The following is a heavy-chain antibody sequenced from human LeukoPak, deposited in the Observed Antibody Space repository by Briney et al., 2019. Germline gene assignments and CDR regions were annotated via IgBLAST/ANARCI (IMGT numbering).Heavy chain of an antibody. V-gene: IGHV4-59*01. CDR2: IYYSGST. CDR1: GGSISRYY. Sequence: SETLSLTCTVSGGSISRYYWSWIRQPPGKGLEWIGYIYYSGSTNHNPSLESRVTMSVDTSKNLFSLKLNSVTAADTAVYYCARDVGGYSGYDPDYWGQGTLVTVSS. CDR3: ARDVGGYSGYDPDY. D-gene: IGHD5-12*01. J-gene: IGHJ4*02.